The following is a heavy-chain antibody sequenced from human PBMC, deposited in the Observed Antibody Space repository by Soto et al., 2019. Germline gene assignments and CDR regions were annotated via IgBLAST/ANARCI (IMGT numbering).Heavy chain of an antibody. CDR1: GFTFDDYA. CDR3: AKDWVGMEYSSGWSDAFDI. V-gene: IGHV3-9*01. Sequence: EVQLVESGGGLVQPGRSLRLSCAASGFTFDDYAMHWVRQAPGKGLEWVAGISWNSGSRGYADSVKGRFTISRDNAKKALYLEMNSRRAEDTALYYLAKDWVGMEYSSGWSDAFDIWGQGTMVTVSS. CDR2: ISWNSGSR. D-gene: IGHD6-19*01. J-gene: IGHJ3*02.